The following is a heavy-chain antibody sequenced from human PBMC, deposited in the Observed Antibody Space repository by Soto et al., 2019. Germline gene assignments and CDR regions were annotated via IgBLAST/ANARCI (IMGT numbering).Heavy chain of an antibody. CDR2: IYYSGST. D-gene: IGHD3-10*01. J-gene: IGHJ4*02. CDR1: GGSISSGGYY. V-gene: IGHV4-31*03. CDR3: TSRVVRGDPFDS. Sequence: QVQLQESGPGLVKPSQTLSLTCTVSGGSISSGGYYWSWIRQHPGKGLEWIGYIYYSGSTYYNPSLKRRVTISVDTSKNQFSLKLSSVTAADTAVYFCTSRVVRGDPFDSWGQGTLVTVSS.